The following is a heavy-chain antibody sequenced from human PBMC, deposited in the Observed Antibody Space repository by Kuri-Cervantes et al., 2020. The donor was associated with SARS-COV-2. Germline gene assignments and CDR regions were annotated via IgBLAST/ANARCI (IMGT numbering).Heavy chain of an antibody. Sequence: SETLSLTCTVSGGSISSHYWSWIRQPPGKGLEWIGYIYYSGSTNYNPSLKSRVTMSVDTSKNQFSLKLSSVTAADTAVYYCARVPPLPTKGWYFDLWGRGTLVTVSS. D-gene: IGHD5-12*01. CDR3: ARVPPLPTKGWYFDL. J-gene: IGHJ2*01. V-gene: IGHV4-59*11. CDR1: GGSISSHY. CDR2: IYYSGST.